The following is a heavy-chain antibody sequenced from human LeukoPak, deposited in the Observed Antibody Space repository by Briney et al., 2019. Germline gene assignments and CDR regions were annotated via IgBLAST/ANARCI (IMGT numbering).Heavy chain of an antibody. CDR1: GFTFTTYY. V-gene: IGHV3-7*01. CDR2: INQDGGTK. D-gene: IGHD1/OR15-1a*01. CDR3: ARENWTNDF. J-gene: IGHJ4*02. Sequence: GGSLRLSCAASGFTFTTYYMSWVRQAPGKGLEWVANINQDGGTKCYVDSVKGRFTISRDNAINSVFLQMNSLRAEDTAVYYCARENWTNDFWGQGTLVTVSS.